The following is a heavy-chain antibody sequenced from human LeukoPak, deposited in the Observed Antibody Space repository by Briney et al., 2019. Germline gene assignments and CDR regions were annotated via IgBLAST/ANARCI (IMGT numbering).Heavy chain of an antibody. Sequence: GGSLRLSCAASGFTFSTYGMHWVRQAPGKGLEWVAVIWYDGSNKYHADSVKGRFAISRDNPKNTLYLQMNSLRAEDTAVYYCAKGDGGSYGALDIWGQGTMVTVSS. D-gene: IGHD1-26*01. CDR3: AKGDGGSYGALDI. CDR1: GFTFSTYG. V-gene: IGHV3-33*03. CDR2: IWYDGSNK. J-gene: IGHJ3*02.